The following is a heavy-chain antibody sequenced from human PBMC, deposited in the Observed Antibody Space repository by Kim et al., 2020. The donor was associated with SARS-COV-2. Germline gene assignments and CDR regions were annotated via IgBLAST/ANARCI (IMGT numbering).Heavy chain of an antibody. D-gene: IGHD6-13*01. V-gene: IGHV1-69*13. J-gene: IGHJ4*02. CDR2: IVPFIGTS. CDR3: ARGGVSSSWRLDY. CDR1: RDTFNTYA. Sequence: AVKVSCKASRDTFNTYAISWVRQAPGQGLEWLGGIVPFIGTSDYAQKFQGRLTVTADDSTTTVYMELSSLRSDDTAMYFCARGGVSSSWRLDYWGQGTLVTVSS.